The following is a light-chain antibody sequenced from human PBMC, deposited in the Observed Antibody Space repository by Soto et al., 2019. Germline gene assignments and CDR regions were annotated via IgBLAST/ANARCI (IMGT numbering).Light chain of an antibody. CDR2: GAS. V-gene: IGKV3-20*01. CDR3: QQYGSAPRT. Sequence: EIELTQSPGTLSLSPGERATISCRASQSVSSSYLGWYQQKPGQAPRLLIYGASSRATGIPDRFSGSGSGTDFTLTISRLEPEDFAVYYCQQYGSAPRTFGQGTKVEIK. CDR1: QSVSSSY. J-gene: IGKJ1*01.